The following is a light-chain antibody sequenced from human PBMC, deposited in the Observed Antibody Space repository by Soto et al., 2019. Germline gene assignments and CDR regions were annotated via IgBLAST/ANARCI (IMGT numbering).Light chain of an antibody. J-gene: IGKJ1*01. Sequence: DIQMTQSPSSQSASVGDRVTITCRASQSINSYLNWYQQKPGKAPKLLIYAASSLQSGVPSRFSGSGSETDFTLTITSLQPDDFATYYCQQSFRTPRTFGQGTRVEI. CDR3: QQSFRTPRT. CDR1: QSINSY. CDR2: AAS. V-gene: IGKV1-39*01.